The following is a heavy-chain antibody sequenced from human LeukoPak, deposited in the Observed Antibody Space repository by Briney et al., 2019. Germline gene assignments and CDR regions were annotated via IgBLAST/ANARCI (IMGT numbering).Heavy chain of an antibody. V-gene: IGHV3-74*01. CDR3: ATSPSSPNY. Sequence: GGSLRLSCAASGVTVRNYWMHWVRQTPGKGLVWVSRVNTDGSDTSYADSVKGRFTISRDNAKNTLYLQMNSLRAEDTAVYYCATSPSSPNYWGQGTLVTVSS. CDR2: VNTDGSDT. CDR1: GVTVRNYW. D-gene: IGHD6-6*01. J-gene: IGHJ4*02.